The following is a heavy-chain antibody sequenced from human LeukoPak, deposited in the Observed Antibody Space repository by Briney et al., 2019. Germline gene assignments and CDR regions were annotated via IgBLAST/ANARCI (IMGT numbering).Heavy chain of an antibody. V-gene: IGHV4-59*08. CDR1: GGSISSYY. Sequence: SETLSLTCSVSGGSISSYYWRWIRQPPGKGLEWIGYIYYSGSTNYNPSLKSRVTISVDTSKNQFSLKLGSVTAADTAVYYCARQQSRWPGRYFDYWGQGTLVTVSS. CDR2: IYYSGST. J-gene: IGHJ4*02. D-gene: IGHD3/OR15-3a*01. CDR3: ARQQSRWPGRYFDY.